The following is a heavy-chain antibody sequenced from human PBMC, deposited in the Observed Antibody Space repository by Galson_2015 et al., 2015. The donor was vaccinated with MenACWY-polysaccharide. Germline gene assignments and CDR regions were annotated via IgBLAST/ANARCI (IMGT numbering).Heavy chain of an antibody. CDR1: GYTFTPYD. J-gene: IGHJ4*02. CDR3: ARTCSARSCSDFDY. D-gene: IGHD2-15*01. CDR2: MNPNSGDT. Sequence: VKVSCKASGYTFTPYDINWVRQATGQGLEWMRWMNPNSGDTGYAQKFQGRVTMTRDSSISTAYMELSSLRSEDTAMYYCARTCSARSCSDFDYWGQGTLVTVSS. V-gene: IGHV1-8*02.